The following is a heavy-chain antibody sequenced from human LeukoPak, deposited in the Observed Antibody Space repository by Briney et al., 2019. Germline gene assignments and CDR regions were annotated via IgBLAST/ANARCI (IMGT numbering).Heavy chain of an antibody. CDR3: AREESLVLETTRDALDI. V-gene: IGHV3-30*01. D-gene: IGHD1-26*01. Sequence: GGSLRLSCAASGFTFSSYAMHWVRQAPGKGLEWVAVISYDGSGKYYADSVKGRFTLSRDDSRDTLYLQMNSLRPEDTAVYFCAREESLVLETTRDALDIWGQGTMVTVSS. J-gene: IGHJ3*02. CDR1: GFTFSSYA. CDR2: ISYDGSGK.